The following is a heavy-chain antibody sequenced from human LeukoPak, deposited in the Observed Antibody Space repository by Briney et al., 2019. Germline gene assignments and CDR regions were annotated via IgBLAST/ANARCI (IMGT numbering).Heavy chain of an antibody. CDR1: GGSISSSSYY. CDR2: IYYSGST. D-gene: IGHD2-21*02. CDR3: ARRTTYIGWRPSESPSCFDY. Sequence: SKTLSLTCTVSGGSISSSSYYWGWIRQPPGKGLEWIGSIYYSGSTYYNPSLKSRVTISVDTSKNQFSLRLSSVTAADTAVYYCARRTTYIGWRPSESPSCFDYWGQGTLVTVSS. J-gene: IGHJ4*02. V-gene: IGHV4-39*07.